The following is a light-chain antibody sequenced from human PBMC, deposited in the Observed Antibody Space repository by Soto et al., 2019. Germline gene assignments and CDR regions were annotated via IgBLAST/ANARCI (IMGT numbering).Light chain of an antibody. J-gene: IGKJ2*01. V-gene: IGKV1-8*01. CDR2: AAS. CDR3: QQTLNTPYT. CDR1: QGISSY. Sequence: AIRMTQSPSSLSASTGDRVTITCRASQGISSYLAWYQQKPGKAPKLLIYAASTLQSGVPSRFSGSGSGTDFTLTISCLQSEDFATYYCQQTLNTPYTFGQGTKL.